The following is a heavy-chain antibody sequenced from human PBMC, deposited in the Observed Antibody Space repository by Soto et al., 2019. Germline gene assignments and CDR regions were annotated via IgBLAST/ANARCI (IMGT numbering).Heavy chain of an antibody. CDR3: ARGRDEYKLGNV. J-gene: IGHJ6*02. CDR1: GGSLSDYY. D-gene: IGHD1-1*01. V-gene: IGHV4-34*01. Sequence: QVQLQQWGAGLLKPSETLSLTCAVSGGSLSDYYWPWIRQSPGKGLEWIGEIHPSGSTYYHPSLRSRVTISVDTSKNQFSLKLTSLTAADTAIYCCARGRDEYKLGNVWGHGTTVTVSS. CDR2: IHPSGST.